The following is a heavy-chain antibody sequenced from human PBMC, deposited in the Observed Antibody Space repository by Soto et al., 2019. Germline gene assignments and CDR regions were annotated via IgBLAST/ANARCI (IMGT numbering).Heavy chain of an antibody. Sequence: EVQLLESGGGLVQPGGSLRLSCAASGFTFSTYAMSWVRQAPGKGLEWVSTISGSGGCTYYADSVKGRFTISRDNSKNTLYLQMNNLRADDTAVYYCAKNRLTGTRVRDAFDSWGQGTMVTVSS. CDR1: GFTFSTYA. V-gene: IGHV3-23*01. CDR3: AKNRLTGTRVRDAFDS. D-gene: IGHD1-1*01. J-gene: IGHJ3*02. CDR2: ISGSGGCT.